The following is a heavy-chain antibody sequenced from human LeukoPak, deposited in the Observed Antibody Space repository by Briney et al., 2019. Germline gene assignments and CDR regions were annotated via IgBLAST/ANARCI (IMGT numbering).Heavy chain of an antibody. D-gene: IGHD6-6*01. J-gene: IGHJ4*02. Sequence: ALVKVSCKTSGYIFSDYYMHWFRQAPGQGLEWMGWINPKNGGTKYAQKFQGRVTMTRETSFSTAYMDLSRLRSDDTAVYYCARGPSTAAFDYWGQGTQVTVSS. CDR2: INPKNGGT. CDR1: GYIFSDYY. CDR3: ARGPSTAAFDY. V-gene: IGHV1-2*02.